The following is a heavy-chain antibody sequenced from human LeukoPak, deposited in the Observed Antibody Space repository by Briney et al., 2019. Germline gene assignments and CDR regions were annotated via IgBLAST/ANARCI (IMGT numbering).Heavy chain of an antibody. D-gene: IGHD6-13*01. CDR3: ARGPAGIPRWRSDI. V-gene: IGHV4-39*01. CDR2: IYYRGST. J-gene: IGHJ3*02. Sequence: PSETLSLTCTVSGDSISSSSYDWGWIRQPPGKGLEWIGNIYYRGSTYYNPSLKSRVTISVDTSKNQFSLKLSSVTAADTAVYYCARGPAGIPRWRSDIWGQGTMVTVSS. CDR1: GDSISSSSYD.